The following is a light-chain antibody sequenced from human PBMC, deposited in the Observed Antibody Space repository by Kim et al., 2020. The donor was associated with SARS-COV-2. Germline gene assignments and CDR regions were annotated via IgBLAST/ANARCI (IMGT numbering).Light chain of an antibody. J-gene: IGLJ3*02. Sequence: ALGKTVRITCQGDSLRSYYASWYQQKPGQDPVLVIYGKNNRPSGIPDRFSGSSSGNTASLTITGAQAEEEADYYCNSRDSSGSHWVFGGGTQLTVL. CDR2: GKN. CDR3: NSRDSSGSHWV. V-gene: IGLV3-19*01. CDR1: SLRSYY.